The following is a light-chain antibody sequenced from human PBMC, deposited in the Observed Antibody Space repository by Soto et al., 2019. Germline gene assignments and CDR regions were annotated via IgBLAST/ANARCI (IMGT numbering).Light chain of an antibody. CDR2: GAF. V-gene: IGKV3-15*01. Sequence: VVMTQSPATLSASPGERVTLSCSASQSINSNVAWYQQRPGQTPRLLIYGAFTRATGLTARFSGSGSGTVFTLTITSLQSEDFAVYYCQQYNNGPWTFGQGTKVEIK. CDR1: QSINSN. J-gene: IGKJ1*01. CDR3: QQYNNGPWT.